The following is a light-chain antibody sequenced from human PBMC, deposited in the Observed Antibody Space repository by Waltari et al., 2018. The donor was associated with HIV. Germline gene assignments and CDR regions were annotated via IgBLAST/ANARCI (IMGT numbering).Light chain of an antibody. Sequence: SSELTQDPSVSVVLGQTATITCQGDSLRSYYASWYQQKPGRAPLLIISGKNNRPSGIPDRFSGSSSGNTASLTITGAQADDEADYYCNSRDRSGYSYVFGTGTKVIIL. J-gene: IGLJ1*01. CDR1: SLRSYY. CDR2: GKN. CDR3: NSRDRSGYSYV. V-gene: IGLV3-19*01.